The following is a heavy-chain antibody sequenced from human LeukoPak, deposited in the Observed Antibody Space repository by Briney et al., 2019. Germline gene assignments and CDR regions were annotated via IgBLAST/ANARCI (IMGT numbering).Heavy chain of an antibody. V-gene: IGHV3-23*01. J-gene: IGHJ4*02. CDR1: GFTFSSYA. D-gene: IGHD6-6*01. CDR3: AKSPIEQLYRCYFDH. Sequence: GGSLRLSCAASGFTFSSYAMSWVRQAPGKGLEWASAISGSGGSTYYADSVKGRFTISRDNSKNTLYLQMNSLRAEDTAVYYCAKSPIEQLYRCYFDHWGQGTLVTVSS. CDR2: ISGSGGST.